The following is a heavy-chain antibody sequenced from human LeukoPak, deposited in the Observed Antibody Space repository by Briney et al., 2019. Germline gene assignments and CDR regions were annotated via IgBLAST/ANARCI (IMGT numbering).Heavy chain of an antibody. CDR2: ISGSGGST. CDR1: GFTFSSYA. CDR3: AHISSSWPDY. Sequence: GGSLRLSCAASGFTFSSYAMSWDRQAPGKGLEWVSAISGSGGSTYYADSVKGRFTIPRDNSKHTLYLQMNSLRDEDTAVYYCAHISSSWPDYWGQGTLVTVSS. J-gene: IGHJ4*02. D-gene: IGHD6-13*01. V-gene: IGHV3-23*01.